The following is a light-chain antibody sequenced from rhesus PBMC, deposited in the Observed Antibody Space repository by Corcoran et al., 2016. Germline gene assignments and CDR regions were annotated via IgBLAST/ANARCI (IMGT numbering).Light chain of an antibody. CDR2: YAN. J-gene: IGKJ4*01. CDR3: QQGNSNPLT. Sequence: DIQMSQSPSSLSASVGDRVTITCRASQGISSYLNWYQQKPGKAPKLLIYYANSLASGVPSRFSGSVSGTDFTLTISSLQPEDFATYYCQQGNSNPLTFGGGTKVELK. CDR1: QGISSY. V-gene: IGKV1-32*02.